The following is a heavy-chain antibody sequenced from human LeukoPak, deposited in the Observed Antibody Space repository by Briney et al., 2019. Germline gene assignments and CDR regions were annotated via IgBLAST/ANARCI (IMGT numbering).Heavy chain of an antibody. CDR3: ARDIVVVPAAWFDP. D-gene: IGHD2-2*01. Sequence: GASVKASCKASGYTFTSYGISCVRQAPGQGLEWMGWISAYNGNTNYAQKLQGRVTMTTDTSTSTAYMELRSLRSDDTAVYYCARDIVVVPAAWFDPWGQGTLVTVSS. J-gene: IGHJ5*02. CDR2: ISAYNGNT. CDR1: GYTFTSYG. V-gene: IGHV1-18*01.